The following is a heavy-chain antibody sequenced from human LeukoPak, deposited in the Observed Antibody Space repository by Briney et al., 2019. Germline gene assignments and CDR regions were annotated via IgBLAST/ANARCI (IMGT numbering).Heavy chain of an antibody. CDR1: RFTPSSLA. CDR2: ISSGSSGT. CDR3: ASLPWLIRWIYY. J-gene: IGHJ4*02. V-gene: IGHV3-21*06. Sequence: RGSLRLSRVGSRFTPSSLAMNWVRQAPGEELEWVSSISSGSSGTHYVDSVRGRFTISRDNARNSLDLQMNNLRAEDTAVYFCASLPWLIRWIYYWGQGTLVTASS. D-gene: IGHD6-19*01.